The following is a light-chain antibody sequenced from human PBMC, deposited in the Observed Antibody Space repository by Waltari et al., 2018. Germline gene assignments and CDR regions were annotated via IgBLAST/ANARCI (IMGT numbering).Light chain of an antibody. V-gene: IGKV1-5*03. Sequence: DIQMTQSPPTLSASVGDRVTITCRASQTIYNWLAWYQQKPGKAPKLLIYKASTLESGVPSRFSGSGSGTDFTLTIASLQPEDLATYYCQQTYSSLSFGGGTKVEIK. CDR1: QTIYNW. CDR2: KAS. J-gene: IGKJ4*01. CDR3: QQTYSSLS.